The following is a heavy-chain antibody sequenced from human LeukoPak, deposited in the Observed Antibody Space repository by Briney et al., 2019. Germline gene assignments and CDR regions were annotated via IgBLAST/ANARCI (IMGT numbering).Heavy chain of an antibody. CDR3: ARERDCSGGSCYWRRIFDY. V-gene: IGHV1-2*02. Sequence: ASVKVSCKASGYTFTGYYMHWVRQAPGQGLEWMGWINPNSGGTNYAQKFQGGVTMTRDTSISTAYMELSRLRSDDTAVYYCARERDCSGGSCYWRRIFDYWGQGTLVAVSS. CDR2: INPNSGGT. CDR1: GYTFTGYY. D-gene: IGHD2-15*01. J-gene: IGHJ4*02.